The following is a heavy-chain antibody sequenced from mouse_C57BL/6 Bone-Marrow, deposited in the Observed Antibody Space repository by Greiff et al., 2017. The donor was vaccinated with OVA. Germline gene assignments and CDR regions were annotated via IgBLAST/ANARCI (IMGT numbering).Heavy chain of an antibody. CDR3: TTFITTVVDWYFDV. CDR2: IDPENGDT. D-gene: IGHD1-1*01. Sequence: EVNVVESGAELVRPGASVKLSCTASGFNIKDDYMHWVKQRPEQGLEWIGWIDPENGDTEYASKFQGKATITAYTSSNTAYLQLSSLTSEDTAVYYCTTFITTVVDWYFDVWGTGTTVTVSS. J-gene: IGHJ1*03. CDR1: GFNIKDDY. V-gene: IGHV14-4*01.